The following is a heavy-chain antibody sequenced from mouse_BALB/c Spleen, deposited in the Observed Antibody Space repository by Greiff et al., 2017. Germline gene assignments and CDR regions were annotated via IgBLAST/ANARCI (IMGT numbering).Heavy chain of an antibody. CDR2: IDPEYGNT. V-gene: IGHV14-3*02. Sequence: EVQLVESGAELVKPGASVKLSCTASGFNIKDTYMHWVKQRPEQGLEWIGRIDPEYGNTKYDPKFQGKATITSATSSNTDYLQLSSLTSADTAVYYCERKLRGQYAMDYWGQGKSVTVSS. CDR1: GFNIKDTY. D-gene: IGHD3-3*01. CDR3: ERKLRGQYAMDY. J-gene: IGHJ4*01.